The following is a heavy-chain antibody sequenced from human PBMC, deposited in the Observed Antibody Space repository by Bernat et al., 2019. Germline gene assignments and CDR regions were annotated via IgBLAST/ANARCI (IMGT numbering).Heavy chain of an antibody. CDR1: GFTVSSNY. D-gene: IGHD3-10*01. J-gene: IGHJ4*02. CDR3: ARDDGYGGPFDY. CDR2: IYSGGST. Sequence: EVQLVESGGGLVQPGGSLRLSCAVSGFTVSSNYMNRVRQAPGKGLEWVSVIYSGGSTYYADSVKGRFTISRDNSQNTLYLQMNSLRAEDTAVYYCARDDGYGGPFDYWGQGTLVTVSS. V-gene: IGHV3-66*01.